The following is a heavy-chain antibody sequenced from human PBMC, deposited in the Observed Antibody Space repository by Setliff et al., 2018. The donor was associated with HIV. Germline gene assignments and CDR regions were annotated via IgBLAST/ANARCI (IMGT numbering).Heavy chain of an antibody. CDR1: GYTFTNYW. D-gene: IGHD5-18*01. CDR3: ARLLMPRGFSYGSYYYYGMDV. J-gene: IGHJ6*02. V-gene: IGHV5-51*01. CDR2: IYPGDSDI. Sequence: GESLKISCQASGYTFTNYWIGWVRQMPGEGLEWMGIIYPGDSDITYSPSFESQVTISADKSISTAYLQWSSLKASDTAMYYCARLLMPRGFSYGSYYYYGMDVWGQGTAVTVSS.